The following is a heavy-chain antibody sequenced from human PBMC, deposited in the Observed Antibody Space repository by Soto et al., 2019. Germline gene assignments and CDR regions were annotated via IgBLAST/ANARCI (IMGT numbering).Heavy chain of an antibody. V-gene: IGHV3-9*01. CDR2: ISWNSGSI. D-gene: IGHD5-18*01. Sequence: GGSLRLSCAASGFTFDDYAMHWVRQAPGKGLEWVSGISWNSGSIGYADSVKGRFTISRDNAKNSLYLQMNSLRAEDTAVYYCARGLGYSYGCFDYWGQGTLVTVSS. J-gene: IGHJ4*02. CDR1: GFTFDDYA. CDR3: ARGLGYSYGCFDY.